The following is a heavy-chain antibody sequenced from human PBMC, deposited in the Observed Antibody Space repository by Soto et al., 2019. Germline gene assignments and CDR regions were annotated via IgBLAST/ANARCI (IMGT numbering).Heavy chain of an antibody. CDR1: GGSFSIYA. CDR2: IIPIFGTA. J-gene: IGHJ5*02. Sequence: EASVNVSCKASGGSFSIYAISWVRQAPGQGLEWMGGIIPIFGTANYAQKFQGRVTITADESTSTAYMELSSLRSEDTAVYYCASLVRYFNRSQHNCSAPWGKRTLVTVSP. D-gene: IGHD3-9*01. CDR3: ASLVRYFNRSQHNCSAP. V-gene: IGHV1-69*13.